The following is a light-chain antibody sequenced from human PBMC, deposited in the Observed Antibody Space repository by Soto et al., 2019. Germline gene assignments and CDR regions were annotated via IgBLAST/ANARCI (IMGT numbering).Light chain of an antibody. CDR3: GTWDSSLSGSV. J-gene: IGLJ1*01. CDR2: DND. Sequence: QSVLTQPPSVSAAPGQKVTISCSGSSSNIGLHYVSWYQHFEGTAPKRLIYDNDKRPSGIPDRFSGSKSGTSATLAIAGLQTGDEADYYCGTWDSSLSGSVFGTGTKVTVL. V-gene: IGLV1-51*01. CDR1: SSNIGLHY.